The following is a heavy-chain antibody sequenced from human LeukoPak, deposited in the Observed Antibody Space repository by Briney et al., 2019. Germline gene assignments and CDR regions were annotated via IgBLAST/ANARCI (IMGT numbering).Heavy chain of an antibody. Sequence: GGSLRLSCAASGFTFSSYSMNWVRQAPGKGLEWVSYISSSSSTIYYADSVKGRFTISRDNAKNSLYLQMNSLRAEDTAVYYCARGQYCSSTSRLNYYYGMDVWGQGTTVTVSS. D-gene: IGHD2-2*01. CDR3: ARGQYCSSTSRLNYYYGMDV. V-gene: IGHV3-48*04. CDR1: GFTFSSYS. J-gene: IGHJ6*02. CDR2: ISSSSSTI.